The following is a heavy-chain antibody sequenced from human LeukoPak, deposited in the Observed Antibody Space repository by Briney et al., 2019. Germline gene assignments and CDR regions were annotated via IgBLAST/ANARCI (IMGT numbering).Heavy chain of an antibody. V-gene: IGHV3-30*03. CDR3: ATPGGLYYFDY. D-gene: IGHD3-10*01. CDR2: ISYDGSNK. J-gene: IGHJ4*02. Sequence: GGSLRLSCAASGFTFSSYGMHWVRQAPGKGLEWVAVISYDGSNKYYADSVKGRFTISGDNSKNTLYLQMNSLRAEDTAVYYCATPGGLYYFDYWGQGILVTVSS. CDR1: GFTFSSYG.